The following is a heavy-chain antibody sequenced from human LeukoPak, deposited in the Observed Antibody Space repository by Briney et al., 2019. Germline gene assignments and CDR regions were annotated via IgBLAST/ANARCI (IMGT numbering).Heavy chain of an antibody. V-gene: IGHV3-74*01. Sequence: GGSLRLSCAASGFSFSSYWMHWVRQAPGKGLVWVSRINSDGSSTSYADSVKGRFTISRDNAKNTLYLQMNSLRAEDTAVYYCARRSAAKDAFDIWGQGTTVIVSS. CDR3: ARRSAAKDAFDI. D-gene: IGHD6-25*01. CDR1: GFSFSSYW. CDR2: INSDGSST. J-gene: IGHJ3*02.